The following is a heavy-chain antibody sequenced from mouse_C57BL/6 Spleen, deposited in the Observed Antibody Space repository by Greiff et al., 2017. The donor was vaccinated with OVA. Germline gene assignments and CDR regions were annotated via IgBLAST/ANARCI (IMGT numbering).Heavy chain of an antibody. Sequence: VQLQQSGPELVKPGASVKISCKASGYTFTDYYMNWVKQSHGKSLEWIGDINPNNGGTSYNQKFKGKATLTVDKSSSTAYMELRSLTSEDSAVYYCARSGGRDFDYWGQGTTLTVSS. D-gene: IGHD3-1*01. J-gene: IGHJ2*01. V-gene: IGHV1-26*01. CDR3: ARSGGRDFDY. CDR2: INPNNGGT. CDR1: GYTFTDYY.